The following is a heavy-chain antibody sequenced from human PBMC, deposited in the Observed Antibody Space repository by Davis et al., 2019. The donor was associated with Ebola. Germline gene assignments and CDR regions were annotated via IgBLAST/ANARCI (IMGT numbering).Heavy chain of an antibody. Sequence: SVTVSCKASGDTFSSFAVSWVRQAPGQGLEWMGGIIPMFRSPNYAQKFQDRVTITADDSTKTVYMELKSLTSDDTAVYYCARVRTGYYYDSSDSPSWFDPWGPGTLVTVSS. CDR3: ARVRTGYYYDSSDSPSWFDP. D-gene: IGHD3-22*01. V-gene: IGHV1-69*13. CDR1: GDTFSSFA. J-gene: IGHJ5*02. CDR2: IIPMFRSP.